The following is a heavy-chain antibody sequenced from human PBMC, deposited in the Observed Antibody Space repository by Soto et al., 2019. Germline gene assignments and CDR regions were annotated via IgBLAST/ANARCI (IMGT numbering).Heavy chain of an antibody. CDR1: GFTFSSYG. Sequence: GGSLRLSCAASGFTFSSYGMHWVRQAPGKGLEWVAVIWYDGSNKYYADSVKGRFTISRDNSKNTLYLQMNSLRAEDTAVYYCARSTAGRGNYFDYWGQGTLVTVSS. CDR2: IWYDGSNK. D-gene: IGHD6-19*01. CDR3: ARSTAGRGNYFDY. V-gene: IGHV3-33*01. J-gene: IGHJ4*02.